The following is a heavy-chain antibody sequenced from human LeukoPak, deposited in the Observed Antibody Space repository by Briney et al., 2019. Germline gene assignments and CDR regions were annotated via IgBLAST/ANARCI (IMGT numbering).Heavy chain of an antibody. V-gene: IGHV3-23*01. CDR2: ISGAGGRT. CDR1: GFSLSTYA. D-gene: IGHD4-17*01. J-gene: IGHJ5*02. CDR3: AKDRADNGDRLRFDP. Sequence: GGSLRLSCAASGFSLSTYAMSWVRQAPGKGPEWVSAISGAGGRTYSADSVKGRFTISRDNSKNTLYLQMDSLRAEATAVYYCAKDRADNGDRLRFDPWGQGTLVTVSS.